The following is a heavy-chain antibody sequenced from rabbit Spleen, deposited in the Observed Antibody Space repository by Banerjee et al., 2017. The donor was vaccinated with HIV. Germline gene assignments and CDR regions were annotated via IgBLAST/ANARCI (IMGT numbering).Heavy chain of an antibody. CDR1: GFTLSSYY. Sequence: QLEESGGDLVKPEGSLTLTCTASGFTLSSYYMNWVRQAPGKGLEWIGYIDPVFGITYYANWVNGRFSISRENAQNTVFLQMTSLTAADRATYFCARDLVGVIGWNFYLWGQGTLVTVS. D-gene: IGHD1-1*01. J-gene: IGHJ4*01. CDR3: ARDLVGVIGWNFYL. CDR2: IDPVFGIT. V-gene: IGHV1S7*01.